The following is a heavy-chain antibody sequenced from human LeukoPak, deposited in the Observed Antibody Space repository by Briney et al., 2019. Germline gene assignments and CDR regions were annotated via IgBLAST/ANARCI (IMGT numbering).Heavy chain of an antibody. J-gene: IGHJ3*02. CDR2: IPYDGSNK. Sequence: PGGSLRLSCAASGFTFSSYAMHWVRQAPGKGLEWVALIPYDGSNKYYADSVKGRFTVSRDNSKNTLYLQMNSLRAEDTAVYYCARAKRNGFDIWGQGTMVTVSS. V-gene: IGHV3-30*04. CDR1: GFTFSSYA. CDR3: ARAKRNGFDI.